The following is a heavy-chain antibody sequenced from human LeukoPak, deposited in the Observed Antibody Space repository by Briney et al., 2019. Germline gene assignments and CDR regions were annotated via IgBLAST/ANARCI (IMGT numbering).Heavy chain of an antibody. Sequence: GSLRLSCAASGFTFSSYEMNWVRQAPGKGLEWVSYISSSGSTIYYADSVKGRFTISRDNAKNSLYLQMNSLRAEDTAVYYCARDSDSYGYPFDYWGQGTLVTVSS. V-gene: IGHV3-48*03. D-gene: IGHD5-18*01. CDR3: ARDSDSYGYPFDY. CDR2: ISSSGSTI. J-gene: IGHJ4*02. CDR1: GFTFSSYE.